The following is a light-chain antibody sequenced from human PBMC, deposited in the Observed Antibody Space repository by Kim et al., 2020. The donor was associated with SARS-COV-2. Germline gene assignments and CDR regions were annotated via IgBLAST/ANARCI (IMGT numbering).Light chain of an antibody. CDR3: QQRSNWPPLT. V-gene: IGKV3-11*01. J-gene: IGKJ4*01. CDR1: QSVSSY. CDR2: DAS. Sequence: LSPGERATLAGRASQSVSSYLAWYQQKPGQAPRLLIYDASNRATGIPARFSGSGSGTDFTLTISSLEPEDFAVYYCQQRSNWPPLTCGGGTKLEI.